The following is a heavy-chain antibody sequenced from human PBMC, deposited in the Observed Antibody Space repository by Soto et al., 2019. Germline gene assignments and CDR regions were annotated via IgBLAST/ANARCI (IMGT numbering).Heavy chain of an antibody. V-gene: IGHV3-30*18. J-gene: IGHJ4*02. CDR3: AKDGSPRYCGRSSCHPAGAY. CDR1: GFSVSNYG. D-gene: IGHD2-15*01. Sequence: GGSMGLCGAGSGFSVSNYGLDWVRKTTGKGLEWVAVISYDRSHKYYADSVKGRFTISRDNSNNMLYLQMDSLRAEDTAVYYCAKDGSPRYCGRSSCHPAGAYWGQATLVTVSS. CDR2: ISYDRSHK.